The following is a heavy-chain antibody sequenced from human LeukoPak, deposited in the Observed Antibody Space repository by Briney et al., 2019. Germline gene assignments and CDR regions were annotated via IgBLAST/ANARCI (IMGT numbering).Heavy chain of an antibody. CDR3: ARLGHDFWSGYYLSY. CDR1: GGSISSSSYY. D-gene: IGHD3-3*01. CDR2: IYYSGST. J-gene: IGHJ4*02. V-gene: IGHV4-39*01. Sequence: PSETLSLTCTVSGGSISSSSYYWGWIRQPPGKGLEWIGSIYYSGSTYYNPSLKSRVTISVDTSKNQFSLKLSSVTAADTAVYYCARLGHDFWSGYYLSYWGQGTLVTVSP.